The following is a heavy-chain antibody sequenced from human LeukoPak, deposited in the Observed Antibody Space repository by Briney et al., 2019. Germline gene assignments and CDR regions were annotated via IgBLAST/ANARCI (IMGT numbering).Heavy chain of an antibody. Sequence: SETLSLTCAVSGGSISSSNWWSWVRQPPGKGLEWIGEIYHSGSTNYNPSLKSRVSLSVDTSKNQFSLQLSSVTAADTAVYYCARDAQGYGNFDYWGQGTLVTVSS. J-gene: IGHJ4*02. CDR2: IYHSGST. V-gene: IGHV4-4*02. CDR1: GGSISSSNW. D-gene: IGHD5-12*01. CDR3: ARDAQGYGNFDY.